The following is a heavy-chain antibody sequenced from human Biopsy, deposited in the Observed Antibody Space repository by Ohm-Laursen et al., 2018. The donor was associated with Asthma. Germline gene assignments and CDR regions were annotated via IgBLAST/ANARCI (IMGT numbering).Heavy chain of an antibody. CDR1: GFTFSRYA. Sequence: SLRLSCAASGFTFSRYAIHWVRQAPGKGLEWVAVISHDGQTQHYAESVKGRFALSRDNSQNTLYLQMISLRTDDTAVYYCAKRRGYSNFNDFDYWGHGTLVTVSS. CDR2: ISHDGQTQ. D-gene: IGHD4-11*01. V-gene: IGHV3-30*18. CDR3: AKRRGYSNFNDFDY. J-gene: IGHJ4*01.